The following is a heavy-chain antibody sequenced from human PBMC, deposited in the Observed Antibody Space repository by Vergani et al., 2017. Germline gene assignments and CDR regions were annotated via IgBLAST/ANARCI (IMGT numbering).Heavy chain of an antibody. CDR2: LTGGGGST. CDR3: ARESIAAGDAFDI. CDR1: GFTFSTYA. D-gene: IGHD6-13*01. J-gene: IGHJ3*02. Sequence: EVQLLESGGSLKQPGGSVRLSCAASGFTFSTYAMHWVRQAPGKGLEWVSALTGGGGSTYYADSVKGRFTISRDNSKNTLYLQMNSLRAEDTAVYYCARESIAAGDAFDIWGQGTMVTVSS. V-gene: IGHV3-23*01.